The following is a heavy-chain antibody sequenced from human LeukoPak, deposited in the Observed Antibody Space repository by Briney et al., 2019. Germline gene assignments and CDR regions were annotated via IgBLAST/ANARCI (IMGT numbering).Heavy chain of an antibody. CDR3: ARAGYQPLLYDLDY. Sequence: GASVKVSCKASGYTFTSYGISWVRQAPGQGLEWMGWISAYNGNTNYAQKLQGRVTMTADTSTSTAYMELRSLRSDDTAVYYCARAGYQPLLYDLDYWGQGTLVTASS. D-gene: IGHD2-2*02. CDR2: ISAYNGNT. V-gene: IGHV1-18*01. CDR1: GYTFTSYG. J-gene: IGHJ4*02.